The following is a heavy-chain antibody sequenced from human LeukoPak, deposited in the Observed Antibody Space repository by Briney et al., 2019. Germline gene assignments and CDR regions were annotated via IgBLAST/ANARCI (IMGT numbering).Heavy chain of an antibody. Sequence: PSETLSLTCTVSGGSISVYYWSWIPQPPGKGLEWVGYIYYSGSTNYNPSLKSRVTISVDTSKNQFSLKLSSVTAADTAVYYCARHSKYYYDSSGSYVGYFQHWGQGTLVTVSS. CDR1: GGSISVYY. CDR2: IYYSGST. J-gene: IGHJ1*01. V-gene: IGHV4-59*08. D-gene: IGHD3-22*01. CDR3: ARHSKYYYDSSGSYVGYFQH.